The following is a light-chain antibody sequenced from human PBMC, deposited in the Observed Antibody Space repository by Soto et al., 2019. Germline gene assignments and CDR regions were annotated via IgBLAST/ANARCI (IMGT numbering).Light chain of an antibody. J-gene: IGLJ1*01. Sequence: QSALTQPASVSGSPGQSITISCTGTSGDVGVYKFVSWYQQHPGKAPKLIIYEVSNRPSGVSSRFSGSMSGNTASLTISGLQAEDDADYYCGSYTGTIYVFGTGTKLTVL. V-gene: IGLV2-14*01. CDR2: EVS. CDR1: SGDVGVYKF. CDR3: GSYTGTIYV.